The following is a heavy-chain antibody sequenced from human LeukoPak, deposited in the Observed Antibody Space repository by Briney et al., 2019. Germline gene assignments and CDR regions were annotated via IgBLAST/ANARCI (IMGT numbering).Heavy chain of an antibody. CDR2: ISPNSGGT. CDR3: ARARPYVFDY. D-gene: IGHD2-8*01. J-gene: IGHJ4*02. Sequence: ASVKISCKASGYTFTAYYMHWVRQAPGQGLEWMGWISPNSGGTIYAQKFQGRVTMTRDTSVSTAYMELSSLRSDDTAVYYCARARPYVFDYWGQGTLVTVSS. CDR1: GYTFTAYY. V-gene: IGHV1-2*02.